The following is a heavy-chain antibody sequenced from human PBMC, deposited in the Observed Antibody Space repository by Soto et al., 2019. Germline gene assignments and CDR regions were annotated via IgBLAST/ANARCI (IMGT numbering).Heavy chain of an antibody. V-gene: IGHV3-30*18. CDR1: GFTFSSYG. J-gene: IGHJ4*02. CDR2: ISYDGSNK. D-gene: IGHD3-22*01. CDR3: AKDVASGYVSTFDY. Sequence: SGGSLRLSCAASGFTFSSYGMHWVRQAPGKGLEWVAVISYDGSNKYYADSVKGRFTISRDNSKNTLYLQMNSLRAEDTAVYYCAKDVASGYVSTFDYWGQGTLVTVSS.